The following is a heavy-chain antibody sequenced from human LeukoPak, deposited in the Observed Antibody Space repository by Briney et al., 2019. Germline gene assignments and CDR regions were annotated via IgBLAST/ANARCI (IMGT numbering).Heavy chain of an antibody. J-gene: IGHJ4*02. CDR1: GDSTSRSTYY. D-gene: IGHD6-25*01. CDR3: ARSSGTGTFSY. CDR2: VYYGRSP. Sequence: SETLSLTCTVSGDSTSRSTYYWAWIRQPPGKGLEWIGSVYYGRSPYFNPSLESRATISVDTSKNHFSLKMSSVTAADTAVYYCARSSGTGTFSYWGQGTLVTVSS. V-gene: IGHV4-39*02.